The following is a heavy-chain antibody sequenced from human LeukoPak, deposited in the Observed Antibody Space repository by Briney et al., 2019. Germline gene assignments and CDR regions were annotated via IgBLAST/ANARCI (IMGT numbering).Heavy chain of an antibody. CDR2: INHSGST. CDR3: ARVPDGGNDAFDI. Sequence: KSSETLSLTCAVYGGSFSGYYWSWIRQPPGKGLEWIGEINHSGSTNYNPSLKSRVTISVDTSKNQFSLKLSSVTAADTAVYYCARVPDGGNDAFDIWGQGTMDTVSS. V-gene: IGHV4-34*01. CDR1: GGSFSGYY. D-gene: IGHD2-8*02. J-gene: IGHJ3*02.